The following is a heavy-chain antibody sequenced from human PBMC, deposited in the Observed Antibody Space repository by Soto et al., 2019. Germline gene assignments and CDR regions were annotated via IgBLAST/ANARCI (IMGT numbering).Heavy chain of an antibody. D-gene: IGHD6-19*01. Sequence: GGSLRLSCTASGFSFGDSAMSWFRQAPGKGLEWVGFIRSKAYSGTTEYAASVRGRFTISRDDSKSVAYLQMNSLKTEDTAVYYCTRRYSSGWYWFDPWGQGTLVTVSS. CDR2: IRSKAYSGTT. J-gene: IGHJ5*02. CDR3: TRRYSSGWYWFDP. CDR1: GFSFGDSA. V-gene: IGHV3-49*03.